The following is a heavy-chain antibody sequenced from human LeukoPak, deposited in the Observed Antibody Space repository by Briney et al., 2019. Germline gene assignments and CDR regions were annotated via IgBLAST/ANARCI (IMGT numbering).Heavy chain of an antibody. CDR1: GYTFTGYY. D-gene: IGHD3-10*01. CDR3: ARAPITMVRGVINWFDP. Sequence: ASVKVSCKASGYTFTGYYMHWVRQAPGQGLEWMGWINPNSGGANYAQNFYGRVTMTRDTSISTVYMELSRLRSDDTVVYYCARAPITMVRGVINWFDPWGQGTLVTVSS. V-gene: IGHV1-2*02. CDR2: INPNSGGA. J-gene: IGHJ5*02.